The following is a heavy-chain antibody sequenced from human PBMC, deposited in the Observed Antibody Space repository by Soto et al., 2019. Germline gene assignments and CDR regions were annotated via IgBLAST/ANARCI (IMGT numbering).Heavy chain of an antibody. J-gene: IGHJ5*02. D-gene: IGHD1-7*01. CDR1: GYTFTSYA. CDR2: INAGNGNT. CDR3: ARDIGRSGGVKLELRPTSWFDP. V-gene: IGHV1-3*01. Sequence: QVQLVQSGAEVKKPGASVKVSCKASGYTFTSYAMHWVRQAPGQRLEWMGWINAGNGNTKYSQKFQGRVTITRDTSASKAYMELSSLRSEDTAVYYCARDIGRSGGVKLELRPTSWFDPWGQGTLVTVSS.